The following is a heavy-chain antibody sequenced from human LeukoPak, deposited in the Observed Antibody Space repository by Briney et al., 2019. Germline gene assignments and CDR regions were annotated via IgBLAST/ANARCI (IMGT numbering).Heavy chain of an antibody. CDR3: AKNGEPHYYMDV. J-gene: IGHJ6*03. CDR1: GFTVSSNY. D-gene: IGHD1-14*01. V-gene: IGHV3-23*01. CDR2: ISGSGSNT. Sequence: TGGSLRLSCAASGFTVSSNYMNWVRQAPGKGLEWVLGISGSGSNTYYADSAKGRFTSSRDYSKRTVYLQMNSLRAEDTAVYYCAKNGEPHYYMDVLGKGTTVTVSS.